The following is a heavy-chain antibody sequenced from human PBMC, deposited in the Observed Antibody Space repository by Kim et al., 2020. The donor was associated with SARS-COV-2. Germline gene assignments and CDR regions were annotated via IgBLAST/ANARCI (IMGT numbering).Heavy chain of an antibody. Sequence: LTLKSRVTRSVDTSKNQFSLKRSSVTAADTAVYYCASGNHGIYYYYGMDVWGQGTTVTVSS. D-gene: IGHD2-21*01. J-gene: IGHJ6*02. CDR3: ASGNHGIYYYYGMDV. V-gene: IGHV4-59*09.